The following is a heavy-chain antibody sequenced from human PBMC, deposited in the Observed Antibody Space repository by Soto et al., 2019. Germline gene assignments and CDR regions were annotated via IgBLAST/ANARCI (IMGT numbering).Heavy chain of an antibody. CDR1: GGSISSYY. Sequence: QVQLQESGPGLVKPSETLSLTCTVSGGSISSYYWSWIRQPPGKGLEWIGYIYYSGSTNYNPSLKSRVTISVDTSKNQFSLKLRSVTAADTAVYYCARRRVDYDILTGYYINWFDPWGQGTLVTVSS. CDR2: IYYSGST. CDR3: ARRRVDYDILTGYYINWFDP. J-gene: IGHJ5*02. D-gene: IGHD3-9*01. V-gene: IGHV4-59*08.